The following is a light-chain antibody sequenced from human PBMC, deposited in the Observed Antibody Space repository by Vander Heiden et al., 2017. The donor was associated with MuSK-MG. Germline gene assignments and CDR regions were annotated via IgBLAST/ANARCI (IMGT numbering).Light chain of an antibody. CDR3: QHYGWSPGWT. V-gene: IGKV3-20*01. CDR1: QSVSSSY. Sequence: EIVLTQSPGTLSLSPGERATLSCRASQSVSSSYLAWYQQKPGQAPRLLIYGASSRATGPPDRFSGSASGTDFTLTSSRLDPEDFAVYYCQHYGWSPGWTFGPGTKVEIK. J-gene: IGKJ1*01. CDR2: GAS.